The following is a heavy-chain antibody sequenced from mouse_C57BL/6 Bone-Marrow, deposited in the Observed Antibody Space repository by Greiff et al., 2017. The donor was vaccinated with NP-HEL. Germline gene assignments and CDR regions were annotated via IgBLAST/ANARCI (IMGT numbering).Heavy chain of an antibody. CDR1: GYTFTDYY. V-gene: IGHV1-19*01. Sequence: VQLQQSGPVLVKPGASVKMSCKASGYTFTDYYMNWVKQSHGKSLEWIGVINPYNGGTSYNQKFKGKATLTVDKSSSTAYMELNSLTSEDSAVYYCARNYDYNWYFDVWGTGTTVTVSS. CDR3: ARNYDYNWYFDV. J-gene: IGHJ1*03. D-gene: IGHD2-4*01. CDR2: INPYNGGT.